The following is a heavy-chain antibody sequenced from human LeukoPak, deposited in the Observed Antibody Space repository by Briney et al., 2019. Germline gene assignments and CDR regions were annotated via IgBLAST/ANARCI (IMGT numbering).Heavy chain of an antibody. D-gene: IGHD5-24*01. V-gene: IGHV3-48*04. CDR2: ISSSSSTI. CDR1: GFTFSSYS. CDR3: ARKDDYDYGMDV. J-gene: IGHJ6*02. Sequence: GGSLRLSCAASGFTFSSYSMNWVRQAPGNGLEWVSYISSSSSTIYYADSVKGRFTISRDNAKNSLYLQMNSLRAEDTAVYYCARKDDYDYGMDVWGQGTTVTVSS.